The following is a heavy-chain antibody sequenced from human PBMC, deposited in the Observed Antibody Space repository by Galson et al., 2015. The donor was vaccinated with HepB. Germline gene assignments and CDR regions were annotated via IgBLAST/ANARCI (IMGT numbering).Heavy chain of an antibody. V-gene: IGHV1-69*13. CDR3: AREAIFGVVTVRITRDHYGMDV. D-gene: IGHD3-3*01. Sequence: SVKVSCKASGGTFSSYAISWVRQAPGQGLEWMGGIIPIFGTANYAQKFQGRVTITADESTSTAYMELSSLRSEDTAVYYCAREAIFGVVTVRITRDHYGMDVWGQGTTVTVSS. J-gene: IGHJ6*02. CDR1: GGTFSSYA. CDR2: IIPIFGTA.